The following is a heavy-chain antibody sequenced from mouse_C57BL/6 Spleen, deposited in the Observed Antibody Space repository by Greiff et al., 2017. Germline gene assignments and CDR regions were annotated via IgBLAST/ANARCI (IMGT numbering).Heavy chain of an antibody. CDR3: ARNTSVVPPCAMDY. Sequence: VQLQQSGPVLVKPGASVKMSCKASGYTFTDYYMNWVKQSHGKSLEWIGVINPYNGGTSYNQKFKGKATLTVDKPSSTPYIELTSLTSEYSAVYYYARNTSVVPPCAMDYWGQGTSVTVS. J-gene: IGHJ4*01. CDR2: INPYNGGT. CDR1: GYTFTDYY. V-gene: IGHV1-19*01. D-gene: IGHD1-1*01.